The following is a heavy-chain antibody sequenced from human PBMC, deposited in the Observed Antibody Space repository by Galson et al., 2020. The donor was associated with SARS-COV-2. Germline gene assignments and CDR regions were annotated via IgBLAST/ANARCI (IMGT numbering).Heavy chain of an antibody. J-gene: IGHJ4*02. V-gene: IGHV3-15*01. CDR1: GFTFSNAW. CDR3: TTDKLLELYDILTGYYKDVDC. Sequence: GGSLRLSCAASGFTFSNAWMSWVRQAPGKGLEWVGRIKSKTDGGTTDYAAPVKGRFTISRDDSKNTLYLQMNSLKTEDTAVYYCTTDKLLELYDILTGYYKDVDCWGQGTLVTVSS. D-gene: IGHD3-9*01. CDR2: IKSKTDGGTT.